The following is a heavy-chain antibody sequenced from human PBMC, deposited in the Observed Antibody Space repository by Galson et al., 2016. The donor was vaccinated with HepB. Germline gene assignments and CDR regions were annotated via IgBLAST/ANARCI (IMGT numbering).Heavy chain of an antibody. Sequence: SLRLSCAASGFTFSNFTMNWVRQTPGRGLEWVSSLSSSSSHIYYADSVKGRFTISRDNSKNTLYLQMNSLRVEDTSVYYCTRAEVDFVVVVPASPLDYWGQGTLVTVSS. CDR3: TRAEVDFVVVVPASPLDY. J-gene: IGHJ4*02. D-gene: IGHD2-15*01. CDR2: LSSSSSHI. CDR1: GFTFSNFT. V-gene: IGHV3-21*01.